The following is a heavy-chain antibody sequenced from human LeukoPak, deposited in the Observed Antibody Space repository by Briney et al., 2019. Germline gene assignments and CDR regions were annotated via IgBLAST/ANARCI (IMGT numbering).Heavy chain of an antibody. CDR2: INHSGSA. Sequence: SETLSHTCGLFGRSIIGYHWNWVRQSPGKGLERIGEINHSGSANYNPSFKSRVTISLDTSKNQFSLELRSVTAADTAVYYCARDPTTVVSVPYYFDDWGQGTLVTVSS. CDR1: GRSIIGYH. CDR3: ARDPTTVVSVPYYFDD. V-gene: IGHV4-34*01. D-gene: IGHD4-11*01. J-gene: IGHJ4*02.